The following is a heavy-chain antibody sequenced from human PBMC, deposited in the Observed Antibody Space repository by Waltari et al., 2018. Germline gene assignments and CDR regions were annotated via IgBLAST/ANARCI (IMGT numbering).Heavy chain of an antibody. CDR2: VSVSGRRT. V-gene: IGHV3-23*01. CDR3: GRDPNGDYVGAFDF. D-gene: IGHD4-17*01. J-gene: IGHJ3*01. Sequence: EVQLLESGGGLVQPGGSLRLSCVASGSIFSNYAMTWVRQAPGKGLEWVSSVSVSGRRTYYADSVKGRFTISRDNSKNTLYLQVDSLRAQDTAVYYCGRDPNGDYVGAFDFWGQGTMVTVSS. CDR1: GSIFSNYA.